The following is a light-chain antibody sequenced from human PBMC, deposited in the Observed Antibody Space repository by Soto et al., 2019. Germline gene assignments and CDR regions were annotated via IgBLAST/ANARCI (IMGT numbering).Light chain of an antibody. Sequence: QLVLTQSSSASASLGSSVKLTCTLSSGHSSYIIAWHQQQPGKAPRYLMKLEGSGSYNKGSGVPDRFSGYSSGADRYLTISNLQFEDEADYYCETWDRNTHWVFGGGTKVTVL. V-gene: IGLV4-60*02. CDR1: SGHSSYI. CDR2: LEGSGSY. CDR3: ETWDRNTHWV. J-gene: IGLJ3*02.